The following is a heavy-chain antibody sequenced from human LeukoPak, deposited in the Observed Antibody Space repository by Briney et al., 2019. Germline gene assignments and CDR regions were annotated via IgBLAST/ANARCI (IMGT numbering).Heavy chain of an antibody. J-gene: IGHJ4*02. V-gene: IGHV3-48*02. CDR3: TRDPEALDY. CDR2: IRRSGDTI. CDR1: GFTFSRYS. Sequence: GGSLRLSCVASGFTFSRYSMSWVRQAPGKGLEWIAYIRRSGDTIYYADSVQGRFTISRDTAKNSLYLQMNNLRDEDTAVYYCTRDPEALDYWGQGTLVTVSS.